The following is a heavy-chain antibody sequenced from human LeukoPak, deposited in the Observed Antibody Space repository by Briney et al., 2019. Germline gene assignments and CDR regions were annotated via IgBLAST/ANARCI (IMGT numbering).Heavy chain of an antibody. CDR2: IYYSGST. Sequence: KPSETLSLTCTVSGGSISSYYWSWIRQPPGKGLEWIGYIYYSGSTNYNPSLKSQVTISVKTSKNQFSLKLSSVTAADTAVYYCARAQYCSRGNCYDLDYWGLGTLVTVSS. CDR1: GGSISSYY. V-gene: IGHV4-59*01. J-gene: IGHJ4*02. D-gene: IGHD2-15*01. CDR3: ARAQYCSRGNCYDLDY.